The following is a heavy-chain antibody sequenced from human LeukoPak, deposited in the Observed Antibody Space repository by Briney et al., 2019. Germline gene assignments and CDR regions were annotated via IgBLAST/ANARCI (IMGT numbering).Heavy chain of an antibody. CDR2: ISTDGSSN. J-gene: IGHJ4*02. Sequence: PGGSLRLSCVASGFTFSGYWMHWVRQAPGKGLVWVSRISTDGSSNTYADSVKGRFTISRDNAKNTLYLQMNSLRAEDTAVYYCARGRLTSSWYYFDYWGQGTLVTVSS. D-gene: IGHD6-19*01. V-gene: IGHV3-74*01. CDR3: ARGRLTSSWYYFDY. CDR1: GFTFSGYW.